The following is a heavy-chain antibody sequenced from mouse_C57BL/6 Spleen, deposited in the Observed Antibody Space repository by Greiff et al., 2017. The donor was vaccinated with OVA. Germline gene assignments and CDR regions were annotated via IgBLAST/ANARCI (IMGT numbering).Heavy chain of an antibody. Sequence: DVKLVESGGGLVKPGGSLKLSCAASGFTFSSYAMSWVRQTPEKRLEWVATISDGGSYTYYPDNVKGRFTISRDNAKNNLYLQMRHLKSEDTAMYYCARFSNYWFAYWGQGTLVTVSA. CDR2: ISDGGSYT. V-gene: IGHV5-4*03. J-gene: IGHJ3*01. CDR3: ARFSNYWFAY. D-gene: IGHD2-5*01. CDR1: GFTFSSYA.